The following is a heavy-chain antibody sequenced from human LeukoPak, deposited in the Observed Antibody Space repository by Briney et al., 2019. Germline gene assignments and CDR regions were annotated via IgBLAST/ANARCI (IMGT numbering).Heavy chain of an antibody. V-gene: IGHV3-23*01. CDR3: ARDNVEMATNYLSQVNWFDP. CDR2: ISPSGGVT. Sequence: GGSLRLSCATSGFTFSSYAMSWVRQAPGKGLEWVSTISPSGGVTFYSDSVRGRFTISRDYSKDTLFLQMNSPRAEDTAVYYCARDNVEMATNYLSQVNWFDPWGQGTLVTVSS. D-gene: IGHD5-24*01. J-gene: IGHJ5*02. CDR1: GFTFSSYA.